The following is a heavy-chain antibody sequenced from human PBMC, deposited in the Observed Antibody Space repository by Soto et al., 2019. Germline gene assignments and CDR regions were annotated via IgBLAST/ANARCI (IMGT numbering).Heavy chain of an antibody. Sequence: ASVKVSCKASGYTFTSYDINWVRQATGQGLEWMGWMNPNSGNTGYAQKFQGRVTMTRNTSISTAYMELSSLRSEDTAVYYCARLYSSGWYDYNWFDPWGQGTLVTVSS. V-gene: IGHV1-8*01. CDR2: MNPNSGNT. CDR1: GYTFTSYD. CDR3: ARLYSSGWYDYNWFDP. J-gene: IGHJ5*02. D-gene: IGHD6-19*01.